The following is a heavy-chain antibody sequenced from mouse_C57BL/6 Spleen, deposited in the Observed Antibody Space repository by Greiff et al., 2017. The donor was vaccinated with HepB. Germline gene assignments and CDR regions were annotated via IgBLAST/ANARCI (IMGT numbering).Heavy chain of an antibody. CDR1: GYAFSSSW. J-gene: IGHJ2*01. CDR3: AREASGYYFDY. V-gene: IGHV1-82*01. CDR2: IYPGDGDT. Sequence: VKLMESGPELVKPGASAKISCKASGYAFSSSWMNWVKQRPGKGLEWIGRIYPGDGDTNYNGKFKGKATLTADKSSSTAYMQLSSLTSEDSAVYFCAREASGYYFDYWGQGTTLTVSS. D-gene: IGHD3-2*02.